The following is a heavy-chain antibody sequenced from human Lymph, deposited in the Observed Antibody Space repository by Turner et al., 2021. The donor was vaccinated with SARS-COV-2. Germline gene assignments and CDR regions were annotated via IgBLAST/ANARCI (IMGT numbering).Heavy chain of an antibody. D-gene: IGHD1-1*01. CDR2: TNPIYGIA. CDR3: ARGATGPLGY. Sequence: QVQLVQSGAEVTKPGSSVKVSCKPSGGTFSTYATSWVLPAPGQGLEWLRGTNPIYGIANYAQKFQGRVTITADKFTSTADMEMSSLRSEDTAVYYCARGATGPLGYWGRGTLVTVSS. CDR1: GGTFSTYA. J-gene: IGHJ4*02. V-gene: IGHV1-69*10.